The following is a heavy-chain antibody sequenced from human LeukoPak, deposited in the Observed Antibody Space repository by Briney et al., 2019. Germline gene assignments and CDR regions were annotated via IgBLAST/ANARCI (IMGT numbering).Heavy chain of an antibody. CDR2: INHSGST. CDR3: ARKFGNNGATDY. CDR1: GGSISSYY. V-gene: IGHV4-34*01. J-gene: IGHJ4*02. D-gene: IGHD1-26*01. Sequence: SETLSLTCTVSGGSISSYYWSWIRQPPGKGLEWIGEINHSGSTNYNPSLKSRVTISVDTSKNQFSLKLSSVTAADTAVYYCARKFGNNGATDYWGQGTLVTVSS.